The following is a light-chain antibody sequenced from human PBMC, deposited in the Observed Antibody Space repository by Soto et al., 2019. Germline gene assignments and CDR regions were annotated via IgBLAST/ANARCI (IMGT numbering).Light chain of an antibody. Sequence: QSVLTQPPSVSGSPGQSITISCTGTSSDVGNYNYVSWYQHHPGKAPKLMIYDVSNRPSGVSNRFSGSKSGNTASLTISGLQAEDEADYYCSSYTSSSTPCVFGTGTKVTVL. CDR1: SSDVGNYNY. CDR3: SSYTSSSTPCV. CDR2: DVS. V-gene: IGLV2-14*03. J-gene: IGLJ1*01.